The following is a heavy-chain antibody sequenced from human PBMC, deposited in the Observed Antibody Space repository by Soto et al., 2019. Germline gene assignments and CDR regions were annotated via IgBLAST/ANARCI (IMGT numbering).Heavy chain of an antibody. D-gene: IGHD1-26*01. CDR3: ARGRGPGDRRRWYSEL. CDR1: GFSLTTSGVG. V-gene: IGHV2-5*02. Sequence: QLTLKESGPTLVKPTQTLTLTCTFSGFSLTTSGVGVAWIRQTPGKALEWLTLIYWDDDKRYSPSLNRRLTITKDTSKSQVVLTLTNMDPTDTATYYCARGRGPGDRRRWYSELWGRGTLVTVSS. J-gene: IGHJ2*01. CDR2: IYWDDDK.